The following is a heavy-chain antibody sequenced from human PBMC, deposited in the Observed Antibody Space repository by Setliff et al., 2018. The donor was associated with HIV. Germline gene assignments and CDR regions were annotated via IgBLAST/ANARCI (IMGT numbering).Heavy chain of an antibody. CDR1: GDSISSGGSY. V-gene: IGHV4-31*03. CDR2: IFHGGST. Sequence: SETLSLTCTVTGDSISSGGSYWNWNRQHPGKGLEWVGYIFHGGSTYYKPSLKSRVTISVDTSENQFSLRLNSVTAADTAVYYCARYRYYYDSSGYGRWFDPWGQGTLVTVS. D-gene: IGHD3-22*01. CDR3: ARYRYYYDSSGYGRWFDP. J-gene: IGHJ5*02.